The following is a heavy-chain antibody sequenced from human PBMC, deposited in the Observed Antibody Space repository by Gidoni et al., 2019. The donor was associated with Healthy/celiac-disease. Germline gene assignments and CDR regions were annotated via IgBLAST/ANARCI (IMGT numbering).Heavy chain of an antibody. CDR1: GGSFSGYY. CDR2: INHSGST. CDR3: ARGRRTGYYFDY. Sequence: QVQLQQWGAGLLKPSETLSLTCAVYGGSFSGYYWSWIRQPPGKGLEWLGEINHSGSTNYNPSLKSRVTISVDTSKNQFSLKLSSVTAADTAVYYCARGRRTGYYFDYWGQGTLVTVSS. D-gene: IGHD3-9*01. V-gene: IGHV4-34*01. J-gene: IGHJ4*02.